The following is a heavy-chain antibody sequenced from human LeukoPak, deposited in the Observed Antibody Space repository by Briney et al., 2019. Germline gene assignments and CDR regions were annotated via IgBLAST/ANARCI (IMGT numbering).Heavy chain of an antibody. Sequence: SETLSLTCAVYGGSFSGYYWSWIRQPPGKGLEWIGEINHSGSTNFNPSLKSRVTISVDTSKNQFSLKLSSVTAADTAVYYCALSGYKALSIWGQGTMVTVSS. CDR3: ALSGYKALSI. CDR2: INHSGST. J-gene: IGHJ3*02. D-gene: IGHD3-22*01. CDR1: GGSFSGYY. V-gene: IGHV4-34*01.